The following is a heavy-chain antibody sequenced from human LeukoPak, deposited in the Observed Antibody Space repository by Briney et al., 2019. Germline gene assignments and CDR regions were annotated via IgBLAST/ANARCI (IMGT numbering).Heavy chain of an antibody. Sequence: SETLSLTCAVSGGSISSGGYSWSWIRQPPGTGLEWIGYIYHSGSTYYNPSLKSRVTISVDRSKNQFSLKLSSVTAADTAVYYCARGSYYDSSGYYRHNWFDPWGQGTLVTVSS. CDR1: GGSISSGGYS. V-gene: IGHV4-30-2*01. CDR2: IYHSGST. J-gene: IGHJ5*02. D-gene: IGHD3-22*01. CDR3: ARGSYYDSSGYYRHNWFDP.